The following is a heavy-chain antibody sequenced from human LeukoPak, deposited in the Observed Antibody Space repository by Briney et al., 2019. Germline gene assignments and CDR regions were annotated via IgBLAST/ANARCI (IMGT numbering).Heavy chain of an antibody. J-gene: IGHJ5*02. V-gene: IGHV1-69*04. Sequence: SVKVSCKASGGTFSSYAISWVRQAPGQGLEWMGRIIPILGIANYAQKLQGRVTMTTDTSTSTAYMELRSLRSDDTAVYYCARLVTNGWFDPWGQGTLVTVSS. CDR1: GGTFSSYA. D-gene: IGHD2-8*01. CDR2: IIPILGIA. CDR3: ARLVTNGWFDP.